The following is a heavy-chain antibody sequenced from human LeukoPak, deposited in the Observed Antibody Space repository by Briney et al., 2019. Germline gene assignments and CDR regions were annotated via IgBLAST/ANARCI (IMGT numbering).Heavy chain of an antibody. J-gene: IGHJ4*02. V-gene: IGHV3-48*01. CDR3: ARDTANYDYVWGTYRYFDF. Sequence: GGSLRLSCAASGFTFNSYSMNWVRQAPGKGLEWLSYISSGSATIYYADSVKGRFTIFRDNSKDSLYLQMNNLRAEDTAVYYCARDTANYDYVWGTYRYFDFWGQGTLVTVSS. D-gene: IGHD3-16*02. CDR1: GFTFNSYS. CDR2: ISSGSATI.